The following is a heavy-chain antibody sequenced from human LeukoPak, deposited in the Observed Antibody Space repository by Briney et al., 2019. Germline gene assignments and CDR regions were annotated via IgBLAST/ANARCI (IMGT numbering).Heavy chain of an antibody. J-gene: IGHJ4*02. CDR2: ISSSGSTI. CDR3: ARDQYYDSSGYYLNSGY. V-gene: IGHV3-48*03. CDR1: GFTFSSYE. Sequence: GGSLRLTCAASGFTFSSYEMNWVRQAPGKGLEWVSYISSSGSTIYYADSVKGRFTISRDNAKNSLCLQMNSLRAEDTAVYYCARDQYYDSSGYYLNSGYWGQGTLVTVSS. D-gene: IGHD3-22*01.